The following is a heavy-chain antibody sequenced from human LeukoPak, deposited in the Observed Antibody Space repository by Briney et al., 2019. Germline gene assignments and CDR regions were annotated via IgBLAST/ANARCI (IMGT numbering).Heavy chain of an antibody. CDR1: GFTFSSYV. Sequence: GGSLRLSCAASGFTFSSYVMNWVRQAPGKGLEWVSSISGTGDSTYYADSVKGRFTISRDNSKNTLYLQMNSLRPEDTAVYYCAKTPYSSSWQAYYFDYWGQGTLVTVSS. D-gene: IGHD6-13*01. CDR3: AKTPYSSSWQAYYFDY. J-gene: IGHJ4*02. CDR2: ISGTGDST. V-gene: IGHV3-23*01.